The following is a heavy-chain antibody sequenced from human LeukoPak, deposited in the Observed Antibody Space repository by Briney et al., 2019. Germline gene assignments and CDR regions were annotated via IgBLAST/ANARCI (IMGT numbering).Heavy chain of an antibody. CDR2: ILSDGNNK. CDR3: AKDQIGIAAAGPDY. D-gene: IGHD6-13*01. J-gene: IGHJ4*02. Sequence: GGSLRLSCAASGFTFSSYAMHWVRQPPGKGLEWVAVILSDGNNKYYADSVKGRFTISRDNSKNTLYLQMNSLRAEDTAVYYCAKDQIGIAAAGPDYWGQGTLVTVSS. CDR1: GFTFSSYA. V-gene: IGHV3-30-3*01.